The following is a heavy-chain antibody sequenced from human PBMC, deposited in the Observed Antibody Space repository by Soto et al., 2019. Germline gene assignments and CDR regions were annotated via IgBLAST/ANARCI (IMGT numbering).Heavy chain of an antibody. CDR3: AKERDARGYFDY. J-gene: IGHJ4*02. CDR1: GFTFSTYS. CDR2: ITGSGTNT. V-gene: IGHV3-23*01. Sequence: EVQLLESGGGLVQPGGSLRLSCAASGFTFSTYSMSWVRQAPGQGLEWVSAITGSGTNTYYVDSAKGRFTISRDNSKNTLYLQMNSLRAEDRAVYYCAKERDARGYFDYWGQGTLVTVSS. D-gene: IGHD6-6*01.